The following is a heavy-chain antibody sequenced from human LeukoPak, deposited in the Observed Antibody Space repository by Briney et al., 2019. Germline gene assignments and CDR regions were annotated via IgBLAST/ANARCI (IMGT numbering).Heavy chain of an antibody. CDR2: MNPNSGNT. Sequence: GASVKVSCKASGGTFSSYAISWVRQAPGQGLEWMGWMNPNSGNTGYAQKFQGRVTMTRNTSISTAYMELSSLRSEDTAVYYCARWTVWIQLWLRRGSGAFDIWGQGTMVTVSS. CDR3: ARWTVWIQLWLRRGSGAFDI. J-gene: IGHJ3*02. CDR1: GGTFSSYA. D-gene: IGHD5-18*01. V-gene: IGHV1-8*02.